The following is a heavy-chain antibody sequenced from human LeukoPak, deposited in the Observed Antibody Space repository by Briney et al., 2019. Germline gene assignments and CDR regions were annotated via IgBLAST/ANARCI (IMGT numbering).Heavy chain of an antibody. CDR1: GGSISSGTYY. CDR3: ARDYYDSSGYYHYPYYYYGMDV. D-gene: IGHD3-22*01. V-gene: IGHV4-61*02. J-gene: IGHJ6*02. Sequence: PSETLSLTCTVSGGSISSGTYYWTWIRQPAGKGLEWIGRIYTSGSTNYNPSLKSRVIISVDTSKNHFSLKLTSLTAADTAVYYCARDYYDSSGYYHYPYYYYGMDVWGQGTTVTVSS. CDR2: IYTSGST.